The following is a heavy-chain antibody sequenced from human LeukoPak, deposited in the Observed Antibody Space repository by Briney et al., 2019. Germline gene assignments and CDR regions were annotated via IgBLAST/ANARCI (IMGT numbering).Heavy chain of an antibody. V-gene: IGHV3-20*04. Sequence: GGSLRLSCAASGFTFDDYGMSWVRQAPGKGLEWVSGINWNGGSTGYADSVKGRFTISRDSAKNSLYLQMNSLRAEDTALYYCATSGSYYGGTDYWGQGTLVTVSS. CDR1: GFTFDDYG. CDR3: ATSGSYYGGTDY. CDR2: INWNGGST. D-gene: IGHD1-26*01. J-gene: IGHJ4*02.